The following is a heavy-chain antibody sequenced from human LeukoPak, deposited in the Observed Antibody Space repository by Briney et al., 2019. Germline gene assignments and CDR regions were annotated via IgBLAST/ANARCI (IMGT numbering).Heavy chain of an antibody. J-gene: IGHJ4*02. CDR2: IRYDGSKK. D-gene: IGHD3-16*01. CDR1: GFTFSSYG. CDR3: AKDTPDGGY. Sequence: LRLSCAASGFTFSSYGMHWVRQAPGKGLEWVAFIRYDGSKKYYADSVKGRFTISRDNSKNTLYLQMNSLRAEDTAVYYCAKDTPDGGYWGQGTLVTVSS. V-gene: IGHV3-30*02.